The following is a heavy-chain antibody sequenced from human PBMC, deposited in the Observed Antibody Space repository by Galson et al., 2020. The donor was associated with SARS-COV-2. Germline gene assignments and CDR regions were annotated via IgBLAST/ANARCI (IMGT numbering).Heavy chain of an antibody. D-gene: IGHD5-18*01. Sequence: ESLKTPCAASGFPFSTYSMNWVRLAPGKGLEWVSSISTSSSYTYYVDSVKGRFSISRDNPRNSLYLQMNSLRAEETAVYYCARDEGIRGYYYVGSGYGLGVWGHGTTVTVSS. V-gene: IGHV3-21*01. CDR1: GFPFSTYS. CDR3: ARDEGIRGYYYVGSGYGLGV. CDR2: ISTSSSYT. J-gene: IGHJ6*02.